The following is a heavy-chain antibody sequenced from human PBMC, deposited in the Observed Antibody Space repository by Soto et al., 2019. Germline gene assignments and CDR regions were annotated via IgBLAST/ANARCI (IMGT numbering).Heavy chain of an antibody. CDR2: INPHDSDV. CDR1: GGKESRYW. Sequence: SSGKGRGGKESRYWLCWERQMHGKGPEWMGIINPHDSDVRYSPSFQGRVTISADKAISTVYLRWNSLKASDTAMYFCTRQMIQPQMRYNMDVWGQGTTVTVSS. V-gene: IGHV5-51*01. D-gene: IGHD1-1*01. J-gene: IGHJ6*02. CDR3: TRQMIQPQMRYNMDV.